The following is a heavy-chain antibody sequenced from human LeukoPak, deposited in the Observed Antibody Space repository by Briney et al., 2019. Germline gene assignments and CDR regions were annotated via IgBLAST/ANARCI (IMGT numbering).Heavy chain of an antibody. V-gene: IGHV3-15*01. CDR1: GFTFSNAW. CDR3: TTDPGVLWFGGRWFDP. D-gene: IGHD3-10*01. CDR2: IKSKTDGGTT. Sequence: GGSLRLSCAASGFTFSNAWMCWVRQAPGKGKEWVGRIKSKTDGGTTDYAAPVKGRFTILRDDSKNTLYLQMNSLKTEDTAVYYCTTDPGVLWFGGRWFDPWGQGTLVTVSS. J-gene: IGHJ5*02.